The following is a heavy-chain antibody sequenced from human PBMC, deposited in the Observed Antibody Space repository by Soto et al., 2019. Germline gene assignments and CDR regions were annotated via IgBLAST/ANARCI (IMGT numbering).Heavy chain of an antibody. J-gene: IGHJ4*02. D-gene: IGHD2-21*02. CDR1: GYTFTNYA. V-gene: IGHV1-3*01. CDR2: IIAGNGNT. Sequence: QVQLVQSGAEVRKPGAAVTVSCKASGYTFTNYAMHWVRQAPGQRPELMGWIIAGNGNTKYSQSFQGRVTITGDTSARTSYMELSSLRSEDTAVYYCAGDRGDVFPYFDSWGQGTLVTVSS. CDR3: AGDRGDVFPYFDS.